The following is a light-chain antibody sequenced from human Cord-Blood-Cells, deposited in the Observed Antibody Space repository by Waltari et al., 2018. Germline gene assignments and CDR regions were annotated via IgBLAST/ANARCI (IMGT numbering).Light chain of an antibody. CDR3: AAWDDSLSGWV. J-gene: IGLJ3*02. CDR1: SSNIGSNY. V-gene: IGLV1-47*01. CDR2: RNN. Sequence: SGTPWQRVTISCSGSSSNIGSNYVYWYQQLPGTAPKLLIYRNNQRPSGVPDRFSGSKSGTSASLAISGLRSEDEADYYCAAWDDSLSGWVFGGGTKLTVL.